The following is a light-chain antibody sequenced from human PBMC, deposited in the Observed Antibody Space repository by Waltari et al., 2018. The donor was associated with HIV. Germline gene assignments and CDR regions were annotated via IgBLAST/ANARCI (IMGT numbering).Light chain of an antibody. CDR3: GTWDDSLNGGV. J-gene: IGLJ3*02. CDR1: NSNIGTNY. CDR2: DNN. Sequence: QSVLTQPPSVSAAPGQKVTISCSGSNSNIGTNYVSWYQHLPGTAPKLLIYDNNQRPAGIPDRFSGSKSGTSATLGITGLQTGDEADYYCGTWDDSLNGGVFGGGTKLTVL. V-gene: IGLV1-51*01.